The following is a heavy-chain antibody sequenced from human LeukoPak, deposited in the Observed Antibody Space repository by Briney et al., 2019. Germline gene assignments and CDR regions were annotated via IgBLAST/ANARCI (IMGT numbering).Heavy chain of an antibody. CDR1: GGSISIGGYY. J-gene: IGHJ3*02. V-gene: IGHV4-61*02. CDR3: ASVIRRDPYNYDGFDI. CDR2: IYSDGSS. D-gene: IGHD5-24*01. Sequence: SETLSLTCTVSGGSISIGGYYWSWIRQPAGKGLEWIGRIYSDGSSNCSPSLKSRVTISIDTSKNQFSLNLSSVTAADTAVYYCASVIRRDPYNYDGFDIWGQGTMVTVSS.